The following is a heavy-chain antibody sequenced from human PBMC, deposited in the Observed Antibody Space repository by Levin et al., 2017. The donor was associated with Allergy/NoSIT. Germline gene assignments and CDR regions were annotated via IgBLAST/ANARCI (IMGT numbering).Heavy chain of an antibody. V-gene: IGHV4-38-2*01. D-gene: IGHD3-3*01. CDR2: IYHSGST. CDR3: ARTYYDFWSGYYGATGYFDY. CDR1: GSSISSGYY. Sequence: SETLSLTCAVSGSSISSGYYWGWIRQPPGTGLEWIGSIYHSGSTYYNPSLKSRVTISVDTSKNQFSLKLSSVTAADTAVYYCARTYYDFWSGYYGATGYFDYWGQGTLVTVSS. J-gene: IGHJ4*02.